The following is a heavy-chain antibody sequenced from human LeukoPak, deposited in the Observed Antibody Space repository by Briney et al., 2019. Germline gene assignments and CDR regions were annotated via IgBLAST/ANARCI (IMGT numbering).Heavy chain of an antibody. Sequence: SETLSLTCAVYGGSFSGYYWSWIRQPPGKGLEWIGEINHSGSTNYNPSLKSRVTISVDTSKNQFSLKLSSVTAAETAVYYCARGAAAAKNWFDPWGQGTLVTVSS. V-gene: IGHV4-34*01. J-gene: IGHJ5*02. D-gene: IGHD6-13*01. CDR3: ARGAAAAKNWFDP. CDR1: GGSFSGYY. CDR2: INHSGST.